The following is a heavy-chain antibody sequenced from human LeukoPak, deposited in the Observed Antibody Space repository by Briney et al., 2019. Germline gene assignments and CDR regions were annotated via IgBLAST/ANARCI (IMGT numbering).Heavy chain of an antibody. Sequence: SQTLSLTCAISGDSFSGNSVAWNWIRQSPSSGLEWLGRTFYRSKWYNEYAVSIKSRMSINPDTSKNQSSLQLNSVTPEDTAVYYCAREPSSGWYNYYYMDVWGKGTTVTVSS. J-gene: IGHJ6*03. V-gene: IGHV6-1*01. CDR1: GDSFSGNSVA. D-gene: IGHD6-19*01. CDR2: TFYRSKWYN. CDR3: AREPSSGWYNYYYMDV.